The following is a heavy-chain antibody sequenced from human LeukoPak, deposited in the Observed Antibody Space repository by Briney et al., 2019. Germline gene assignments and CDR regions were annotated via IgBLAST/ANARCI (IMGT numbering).Heavy chain of an antibody. CDR2: ISSSGSTI. V-gene: IGHV3-48*03. Sequence: GGSLRLSCAASGFTFSSYEMNWVRQAPGKGLEWVSYISSSGSTIYYADSVKGRFTISRDNAKNSLCLQMNSLRAEDTAVYYCARDHSPCSGGSCYSWTDYWGQGTLVTVSS. J-gene: IGHJ4*02. D-gene: IGHD2-15*01. CDR1: GFTFSSYE. CDR3: ARDHSPCSGGSCYSWTDY.